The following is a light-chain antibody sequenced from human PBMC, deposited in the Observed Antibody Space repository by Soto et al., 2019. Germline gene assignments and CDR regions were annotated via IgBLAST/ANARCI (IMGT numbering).Light chain of an antibody. CDR2: PAS. J-gene: IGKJ2*01. V-gene: IGKV1-9*01. CDR3: MQALQGPLT. CDR1: QGISNY. Sequence: IQLTQSPSSLSASVGDRVTITCRASQGISNYLAWYQQKPGKAPKLLIHPASTLQSGVPSRFSGSGSGTDFTLKISRLETEDVGVYYCMQALQGPLTFGQGTKLEIK.